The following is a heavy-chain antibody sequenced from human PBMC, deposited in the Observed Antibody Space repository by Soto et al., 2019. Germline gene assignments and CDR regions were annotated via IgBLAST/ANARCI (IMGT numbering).Heavy chain of an antibody. Sequence: ASVKVSCKASGYTFTSYGISWVRQAPGQGLEWMGWISAYNGNTNYAQKLQGRVTMTTDTSMSTAYMELRSLRSDDTAVYYCARSSGLRYFDGNWFDPWGQGTLVTVSS. J-gene: IGHJ5*02. CDR2: ISAYNGNT. CDR3: ARSSGLRYFDGNWFDP. CDR1: GYTFTSYG. D-gene: IGHD3-9*01. V-gene: IGHV1-18*01.